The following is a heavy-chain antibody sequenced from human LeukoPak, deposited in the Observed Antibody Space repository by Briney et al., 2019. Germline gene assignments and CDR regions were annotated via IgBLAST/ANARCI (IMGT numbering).Heavy chain of an antibody. D-gene: IGHD3-22*01. Sequence: SETLSFTCTVSGASIRSYYWSWIRQPPGKGLQWIGNIYYSGSTNYNPSLKSRVTISADTSKNQFSLKLSSVTAADTAVYYCARDISDSSGYYRHFDYWGQGTLVTVSS. V-gene: IGHV4-59*01. CDR3: ARDISDSSGYYRHFDY. CDR1: GASIRSYY. CDR2: IYYSGST. J-gene: IGHJ4*02.